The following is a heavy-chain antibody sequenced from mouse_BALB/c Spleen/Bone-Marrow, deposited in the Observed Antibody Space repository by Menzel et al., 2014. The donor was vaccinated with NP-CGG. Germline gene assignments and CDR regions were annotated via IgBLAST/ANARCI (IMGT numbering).Heavy chain of an antibody. CDR3: ARRELGPRWFSY. Sequence: VHLVESGAEFVKPGASVKLSCKASGYTFTSYWMHWVKQRPGQGLEWIGEIDPSDSYTNYNQKFKGKATLTVDKSSSTAYMQLSSLTSEDSAVYYCARRELGPRWFSYWGQGTPVTVSA. J-gene: IGHJ3*01. CDR2: IDPSDSYT. D-gene: IGHD3-1*01. CDR1: GYTFTSYW. V-gene: IGHV1-69*02.